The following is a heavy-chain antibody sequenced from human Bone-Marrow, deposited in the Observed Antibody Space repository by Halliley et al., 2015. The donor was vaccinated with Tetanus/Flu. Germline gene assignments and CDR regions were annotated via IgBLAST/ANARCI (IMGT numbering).Heavy chain of an antibody. V-gene: IGHV4-31*03. CDR2: IYYSGTT. CDR3: ARSSLFVQERVYYFDY. Sequence: TLSLTCTVSGAFIRSGGYYWSWIRQHPGKGLEWIGYIYYSGTTYYNAFLKSRVTISVDTSKNQFSLKLRSVTAADTAVYYCARSSLFVQERVYYFDYWGLGTLVTVSS. J-gene: IGHJ4*02. CDR1: GAFIRSGGYY. D-gene: IGHD2-21*01.